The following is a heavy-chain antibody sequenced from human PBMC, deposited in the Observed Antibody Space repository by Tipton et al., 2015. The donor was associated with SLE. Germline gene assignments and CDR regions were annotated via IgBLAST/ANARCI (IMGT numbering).Heavy chain of an antibody. CDR2: ISSSSSYI. V-gene: IGHV3-21*03. D-gene: IGHD3-9*01. J-gene: IGHJ4*02. Sequence: SLRLSCAASGFTFSSYSMNWVRQAPGKGLEWVSSISSSSSYIYYADSAKGRFTISRDNAKNSLYLQMNSLRAEDTAVYYCARGEILTGYYSLFDYWGQGTPVTVSS. CDR3: ARGEILTGYYSLFDY. CDR1: GFTFSSYS.